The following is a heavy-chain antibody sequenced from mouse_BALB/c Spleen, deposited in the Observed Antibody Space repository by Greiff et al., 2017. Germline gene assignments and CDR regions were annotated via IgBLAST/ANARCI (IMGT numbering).Heavy chain of an antibody. J-gene: IGHJ3*01. CDR2: ISSGGSYT. Sequence: EVHLVESGGDLVKPGGSLKLSCAASGFTFSSYGMSWVRQTPDKRLEWVATISSGGSYTYYPDSVKGRFTISRDNAKNTLYLQMSSLRSEDTALYYCARQGDGYFAYWGQGTLVTVSA. CDR1: GFTFSSYG. V-gene: IGHV5-6*01. D-gene: IGHD2-3*01. CDR3: ARQGDGYFAY.